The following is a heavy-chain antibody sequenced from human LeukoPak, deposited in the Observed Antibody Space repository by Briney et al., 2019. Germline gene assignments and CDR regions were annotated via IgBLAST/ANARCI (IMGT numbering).Heavy chain of an antibody. Sequence: GGSLRLSCAASGFTFSSYAMNWVRQAPGKGLEWVSVITLSGGSTYYADSVKGRFTISRDNSKNTLYLQMNSLRAEDTAVYYCAKTYSSGLDLPWAFNIWGQGTMVSVSS. CDR3: AKTYSSGLDLPWAFNI. V-gene: IGHV3-23*01. CDR2: ITLSGGST. CDR1: GFTFSSYA. J-gene: IGHJ3*02. D-gene: IGHD6-19*01.